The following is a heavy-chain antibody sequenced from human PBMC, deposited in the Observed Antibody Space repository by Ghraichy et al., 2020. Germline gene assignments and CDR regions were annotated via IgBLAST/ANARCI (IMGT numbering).Heavy chain of an antibody. Sequence: GESLRLSCAASGFTYSSYAMSWVRQAPGKGLEWVSGINENGGSTHYADSVKGRFTISRDNSKKTLNLQMNSLRAEDTAVYYCVKDYGDGNPLDYWGQGTLVTVSS. CDR1: GFTYSSYA. J-gene: IGHJ4*02. V-gene: IGHV3-23*01. D-gene: IGHD4/OR15-4a*01. CDR3: VKDYGDGNPLDY. CDR2: INENGGST.